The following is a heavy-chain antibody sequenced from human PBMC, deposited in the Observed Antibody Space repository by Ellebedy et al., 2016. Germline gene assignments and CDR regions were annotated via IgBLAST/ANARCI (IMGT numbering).Heavy chain of an antibody. CDR3: ARVQDSSSWYSL. CDR2: ISLDGSQK. D-gene: IGHD6-13*01. V-gene: IGHV3-30-3*01. CDR1: GFTFRSYA. Sequence: GGSLRLSCAASGFTFRSYAMHWVRQAPGKGLEWVALISLDGSQKYYADSVKGRFTISRDNSKNTLYLQMNSLIFDDTAVYYCARVQDSSSWYSLWGQGTLVSVSS. J-gene: IGHJ4*02.